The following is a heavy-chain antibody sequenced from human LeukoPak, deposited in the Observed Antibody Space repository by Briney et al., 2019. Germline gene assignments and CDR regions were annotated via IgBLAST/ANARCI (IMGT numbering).Heavy chain of an antibody. CDR1: GFTVSSNY. CDR3: AREGGDRTGDAFDI. V-gene: IGHV3-53*04. CDR2: IYGGGST. D-gene: IGHD1-14*01. Sequence: GGSLRLSCAASGFTVSSNYMSWVRQAPGKGLEWVSVIYGGGSTYYADSVKGRFTISRHNSKNTLYLQMNSLRAEDAAVYYCAREGGDRTGDAFDIWGQGTMDTVSS. J-gene: IGHJ3*02.